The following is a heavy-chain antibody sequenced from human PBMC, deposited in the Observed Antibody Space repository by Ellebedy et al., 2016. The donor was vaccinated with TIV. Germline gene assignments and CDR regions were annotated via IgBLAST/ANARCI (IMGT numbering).Heavy chain of an antibody. CDR1: GYTFTGYY. D-gene: IGHD3-10*01. Sequence: ASVKVSXKASGYTFTGYYMHWVRQAPGQGLEWMGWINPNSGGTNYAQKFQGRVTMTRDTSISTAYMELRSLRSDDTAVYYCAAMVRGATHDYWGQGTLVTVSS. J-gene: IGHJ4*02. V-gene: IGHV1-2*02. CDR2: INPNSGGT. CDR3: AAMVRGATHDY.